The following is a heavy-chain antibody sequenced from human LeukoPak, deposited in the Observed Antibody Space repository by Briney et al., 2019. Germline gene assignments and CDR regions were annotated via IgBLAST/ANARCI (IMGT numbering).Heavy chain of an antibody. V-gene: IGHV3-20*04. J-gene: IGHJ4*02. CDR2: INWNGGST. CDR3: AKAMVRGVMPFDY. CDR1: GFTFDDYG. D-gene: IGHD3-10*01. Sequence: RPGGSLILSCAASGFTFDDYGMSWVRQAPGKGLEWVSGINWNGGSTGYADSVKGRFTISRDNAKNTLYLQMNSLRAEDTAVYYCAKAMVRGVMPFDYWGQGTLVTVSS.